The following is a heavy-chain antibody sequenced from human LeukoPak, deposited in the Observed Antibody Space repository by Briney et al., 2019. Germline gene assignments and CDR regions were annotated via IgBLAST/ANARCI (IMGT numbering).Heavy chain of an antibody. CDR3: ARHTPYWFDP. CDR1: GGSISSSSYY. V-gene: IGHV4-39*01. J-gene: IGHJ5*02. CDR2: IYYSGST. D-gene: IGHD2-15*01. Sequence: KPSETLSLTCTDSGGSISSSSYYWGWIRQPPGKGLEWIGSIYYSGSTYYNPSLKSRVTISVDTSKNQFSLKLSSVTAADTAVYYCARHTPYWFDPWGQGTLVTVSS.